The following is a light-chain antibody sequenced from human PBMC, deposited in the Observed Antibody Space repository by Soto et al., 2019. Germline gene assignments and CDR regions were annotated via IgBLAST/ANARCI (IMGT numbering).Light chain of an antibody. V-gene: IGKV3-15*01. Sequence: EIVMTQSPATLSVSPGERATPSCRASQSVSSNLAWYQQKPGQAPRLLIYGASTRATGIPARFSGSGSGTEFTLTISRLQSEDFAVYYCQQYNDWLTFGQGTKVEIK. J-gene: IGKJ1*01. CDR2: GAS. CDR3: QQYNDWLT. CDR1: QSVSSN.